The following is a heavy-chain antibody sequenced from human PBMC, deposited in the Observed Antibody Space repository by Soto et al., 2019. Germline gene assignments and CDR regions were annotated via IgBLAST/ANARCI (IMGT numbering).Heavy chain of an antibody. V-gene: IGHV1-2*02. CDR1: GYMFTGFY. J-gene: IGHJ4*02. CDR3: AAAAIPVAGRHPDF. Sequence: ASVKVSCKASGYMFTGFYLHWVRQAPGQGLEWMGWINPNNGVTTYAKNFQGRVTMTRDSSISTAYMELSSLRSDDTAVYFCAAAAIPVAGRHPDFWGQGTVVTVSS. CDR2: INPNNGVT. D-gene: IGHD6-19*01.